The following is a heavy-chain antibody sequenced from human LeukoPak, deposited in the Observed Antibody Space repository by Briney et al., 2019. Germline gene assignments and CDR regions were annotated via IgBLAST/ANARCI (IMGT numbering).Heavy chain of an antibody. CDR2: IRYDGSET. CDR3: ARENWNVAKYVLDI. Sequence: GGSLRLSCAASGFTFSGYGMHWVRQAPGKGLFWVTAIRYDGSETAYADFVKGRFTISRDNSKNTLYLQMSSLRVEDTAIYYCARENWNVAKYVLDISGQGTMVSVAS. CDR1: GFTFSGYG. V-gene: IGHV3-33*01. D-gene: IGHD1-1*01. J-gene: IGHJ3*02.